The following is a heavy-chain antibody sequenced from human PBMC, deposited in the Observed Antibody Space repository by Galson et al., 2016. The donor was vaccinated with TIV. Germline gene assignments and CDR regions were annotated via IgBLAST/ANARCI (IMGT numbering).Heavy chain of an antibody. CDR3: VHLPNMFYYCMDV. J-gene: IGHJ6*02. V-gene: IGHV2-5*02. CDR2: LYWDDDE. D-gene: IGHD3-10*02. CDR1: GFSLITNGVG. Sequence: PALVKPTQTLTLTCTFSGFSLITNGVGVGWVRQPPGKALEWLAHLYWDDDERYSPSLKSRLTITKGTLKNQVVLRMTNMDPMDTATYYCVHLPNMFYYCMDVWGQGTTVTVSS.